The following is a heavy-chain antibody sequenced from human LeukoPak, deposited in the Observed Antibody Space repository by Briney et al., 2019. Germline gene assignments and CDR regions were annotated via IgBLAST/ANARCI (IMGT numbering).Heavy chain of an antibody. Sequence: SETLSLTCTVSGGSISSYYWSWIRQPPGKGLEWIGYIYYSGSTNYNPSLKSRVTISVDTSKNQFSLKLSSVTAADTAVYYCARAGDGKYMYYFDYWGQGTLVTVSS. V-gene: IGHV4-59*01. J-gene: IGHJ4*02. CDR3: ARAGDGKYMYYFDY. D-gene: IGHD3-10*01. CDR1: GGSISSYY. CDR2: IYYSGST.